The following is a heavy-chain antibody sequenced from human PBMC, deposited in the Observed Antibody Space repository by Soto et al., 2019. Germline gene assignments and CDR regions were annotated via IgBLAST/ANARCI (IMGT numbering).Heavy chain of an antibody. D-gene: IGHD2-15*01. CDR2: INAYSGDT. CDR3: ARDFRSSCTGSSCIYFDY. Sequence: ASVKVSCKASGYTFTSYCFSWVRQSPVQGLEWVGWINAYSGDTNSAKTLQGRVTLTTDTSTGTAYMDLTSLRSDDTAVYYCARDFRSSCTGSSCIYFDYWGQGTQVTVSS. J-gene: IGHJ4*02. CDR1: GYTFTSYC. V-gene: IGHV1-18*01.